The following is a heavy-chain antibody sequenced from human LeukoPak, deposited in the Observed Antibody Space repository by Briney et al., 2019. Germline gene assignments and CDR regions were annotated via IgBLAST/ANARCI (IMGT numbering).Heavy chain of an antibody. V-gene: IGHV1-69*02. Sequence: ASVKVSCKASGGTFSSYTISWVRQAPGQGLEWMGTIIPILGIANYAQKFQGRVTITADKSTSTAYMELSSLRSEDTAVYYCASEMVYAADYWGQGTLVTVSS. D-gene: IGHD2-8*01. J-gene: IGHJ4*02. CDR3: ASEMVYAADY. CDR2: IIPILGIA. CDR1: GGTFSSYT.